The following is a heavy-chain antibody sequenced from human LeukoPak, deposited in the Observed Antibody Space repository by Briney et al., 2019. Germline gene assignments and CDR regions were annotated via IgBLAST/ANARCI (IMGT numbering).Heavy chain of an antibody. D-gene: IGHD2/OR15-2a*01. J-gene: IGHJ2*01. CDR1: GGSITTSSYY. V-gene: IGHV4-39*01. Sequence: SETLSLTRTVSGGSITTSSYYWGWIREPPGKGLEWIGIIYYSGSTYYNPSLKGRVTISVDTSKNQFSLKLSSVTAAVTAVYYCARAFRARYFDLWGRGTLVTVSS. CDR3: ARAFRARYFDL. CDR2: IYYSGST.